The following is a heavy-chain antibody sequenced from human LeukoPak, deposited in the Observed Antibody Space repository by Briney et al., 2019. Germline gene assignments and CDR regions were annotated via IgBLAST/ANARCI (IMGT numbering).Heavy chain of an antibody. Sequence: GGSLRLSCAASGFTFNSYWMTWVRQAPGKGLEWVASINQDGSQKYYVESLKGRFTISRDNAKNSHYLQMNSLRAEDTAVYYCAIKGWYSDLWGRGTLVSVSS. CDR3: AIKGWYSDL. V-gene: IGHV3-7*01. J-gene: IGHJ2*01. CDR2: INQDGSQK. CDR1: GFTFNSYW.